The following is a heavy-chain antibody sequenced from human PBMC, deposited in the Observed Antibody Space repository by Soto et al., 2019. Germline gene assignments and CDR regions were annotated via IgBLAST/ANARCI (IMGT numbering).Heavy chain of an antibody. CDR2: IYYSGST. CDR1: GGSISSSSYY. D-gene: IGHD3-22*01. Sequence: PSETLSLTCTVSGGSISSSSYYWGWIRQPPGKGLEWIGSIYYSGSTYYNPSLKSRVTISVDTSKNQFPLKLSSVTAADTAVYYCARLGGFYQAFDSWGQGTLVTVSS. V-gene: IGHV4-39*01. J-gene: IGHJ4*02. CDR3: ARLGGFYQAFDS.